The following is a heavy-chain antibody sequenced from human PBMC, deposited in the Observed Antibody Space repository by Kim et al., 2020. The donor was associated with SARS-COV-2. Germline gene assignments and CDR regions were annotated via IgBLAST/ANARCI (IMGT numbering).Heavy chain of an antibody. V-gene: IGHV5-51*01. D-gene: IGHD3-22*01. Sequence: GESLKISCKGSGYSFTSYWIGWVRQMPGKGLEWMGIIYPGDSDTRYSPSFQGQVTISADKSISTAYLQWSSLKASDTAMYYCARLMIVVATSNWWFDPWGQGTLVTVSS. J-gene: IGHJ5*02. CDR1: GYSFTSYW. CDR3: ARLMIVVATSNWWFDP. CDR2: IYPGDSDT.